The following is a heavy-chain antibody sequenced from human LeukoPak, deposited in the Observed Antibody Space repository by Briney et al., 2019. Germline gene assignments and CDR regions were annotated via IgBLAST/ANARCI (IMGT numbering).Heavy chain of an antibody. J-gene: IGHJ6*03. CDR2: INHSEST. CDR3: ARGQWLYPFYYYMDV. D-gene: IGHD6-19*01. Sequence: IRQXXGXGXXXXXEINHSESTNYNPSLKSRVAISVDTSKNQFSLNLSSVTAADTAVYYCARGQWLYPFYYYMDVWGKGTTVTVSS. V-gene: IGHV4-34*01.